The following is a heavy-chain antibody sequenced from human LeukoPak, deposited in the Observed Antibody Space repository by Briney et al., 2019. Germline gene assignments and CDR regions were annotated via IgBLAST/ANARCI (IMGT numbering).Heavy chain of an antibody. Sequence: SETLSLTCTVSGGSISTYYWSWIRQPPGKGLEWIGSISYSGSTDYNPSLKSRVTISVDTSKNQFSLKLSSVTAADTAVYYCARAPGIAAAGTEYWGQGTLVTVSS. D-gene: IGHD6-13*01. J-gene: IGHJ4*02. CDR1: GGSISTYY. V-gene: IGHV4-59*01. CDR2: ISYSGST. CDR3: ARAPGIAAAGTEY.